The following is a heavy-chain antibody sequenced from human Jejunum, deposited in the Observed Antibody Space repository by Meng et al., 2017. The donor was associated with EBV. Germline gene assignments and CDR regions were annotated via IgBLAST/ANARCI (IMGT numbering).Heavy chain of an antibody. J-gene: IGHJ4*02. CDR3: ASPPGGGTGGY. CDR1: GFTFSDYS. D-gene: IGHD2-8*02. CDR2: ISSGGTTI. V-gene: IGHV3-11*01. Sequence: QVQLVGSGGGLVKPGGSLSLSCEVSGFTFSDYSMSWMRQAPGKGLEWVSYISSGGTTIYYADSVKGRFTISRDNGKNSLYLEMNSLRADDTAMYYCASPPGGGTGGYWGQGTLVTVSS.